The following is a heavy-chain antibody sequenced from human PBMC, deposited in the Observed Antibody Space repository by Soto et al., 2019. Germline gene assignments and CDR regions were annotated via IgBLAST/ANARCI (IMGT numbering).Heavy chain of an antibody. CDR3: AKEYSKLVLLNWFDP. Sequence: QVQLVESGGGGVHPGRSLSLSCAAPGFTFSSYGMHWVRQAPGKGREGVAVISYDGSNKYYADSVKGRFTISRDNSKNTLYLQMNSLRAEDTAVYYCAKEYSKLVLLNWFDPWGQGTLVTVSS. CDR2: ISYDGSNK. D-gene: IGHD2-15*01. J-gene: IGHJ5*02. V-gene: IGHV3-30*18. CDR1: GFTFSSYG.